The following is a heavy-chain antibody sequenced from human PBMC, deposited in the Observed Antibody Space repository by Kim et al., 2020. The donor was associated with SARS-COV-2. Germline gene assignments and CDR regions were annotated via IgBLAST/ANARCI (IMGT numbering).Heavy chain of an antibody. J-gene: IGHJ3*01. V-gene: IGHV3-49*04. CDR2: IRNKANGGTI. Sequence: GGSLRLSCTGSGFIFGGYGLSWVRQAPGKGLEWVGFIRNKANGGTIEYAASVKGRFTISRDDSKSIAYLQMNSLKTEDTAVYYCTTHTSTRAFDFWGQGTMLTVSS. CDR3: TTHTSTRAFDF. CDR1: GFIFGGYG. D-gene: IGHD2-2*01.